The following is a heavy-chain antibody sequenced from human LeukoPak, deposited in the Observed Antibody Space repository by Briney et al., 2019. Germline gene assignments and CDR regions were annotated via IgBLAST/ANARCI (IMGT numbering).Heavy chain of an antibody. CDR1: GFTFSSYV. Sequence: KSGGSLRLSCAASGFTFSSYVMSWVRQAPGKGLEWVSAISNSGDNTYYADSVKGRFTISRDNSKNTLYLQMNSLRAEDTAVYYCAKQGVGAYSDYWGQGTLVTVSS. CDR2: ISNSGDNT. J-gene: IGHJ4*02. D-gene: IGHD1-26*01. CDR3: AKQGVGAYSDY. V-gene: IGHV3-23*01.